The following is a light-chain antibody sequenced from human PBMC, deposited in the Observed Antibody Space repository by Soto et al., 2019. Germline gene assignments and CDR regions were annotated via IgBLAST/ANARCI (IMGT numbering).Light chain of an antibody. CDR3: QQYGSATRT. J-gene: IGKJ5*01. CDR2: GAS. Sequence: IVLTQSPGTLSLSPGERATLSCRASQSLXINSVAWYQQKVGQAPRLLXYGASSMATGIPDRLSGSGSGTDFTLTISRLEPEDFAVYYCQQYGSATRTVGQGTRLEIK. V-gene: IGKV3-20*01. CDR1: QSLXINS.